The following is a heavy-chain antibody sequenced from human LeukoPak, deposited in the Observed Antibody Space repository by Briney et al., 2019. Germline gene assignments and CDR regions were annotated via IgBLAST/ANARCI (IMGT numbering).Heavy chain of an antibody. CDR1: GGSFSGYH. CDR2: INHRGST. J-gene: IGHJ4*02. D-gene: IGHD5-18*01. Sequence: SETLSLTCAVYGGSFSGYHWSWLRQPPGKGLEWIGEINHRGSTNYNPSLKSRVTISVDTSKNQFSLKLSSVTAADTAVYYCASTSAMVYFDYWGQGTLVTVSS. CDR3: ASTSAMVYFDY. V-gene: IGHV4-34*01.